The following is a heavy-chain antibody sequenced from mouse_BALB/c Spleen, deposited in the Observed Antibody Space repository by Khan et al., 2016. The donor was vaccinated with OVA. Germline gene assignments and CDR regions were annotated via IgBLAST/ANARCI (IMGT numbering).Heavy chain of an antibody. CDR1: GFTFSSYG. CDR2: ISGDSNTI. D-gene: IGHD1-1*01. Sequence: EVKVEESGGGLVQPGGSRKLSCAASGFTFSSYGMHWVRQAPEKGLEWVAYISGDSNTIYYADTVKGRFTISRDNPKNTLFLQMTSLMSEDTARYYCATSYFYGYYFDYWGPGTTLTVSS. V-gene: IGHV5-17*02. CDR3: ATSYFYGYYFDY. J-gene: IGHJ2*01.